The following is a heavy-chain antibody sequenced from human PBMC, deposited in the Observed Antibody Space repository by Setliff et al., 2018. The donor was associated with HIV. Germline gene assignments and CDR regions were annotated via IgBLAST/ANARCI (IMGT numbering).Heavy chain of an antibody. D-gene: IGHD5-12*01. CDR2: INPNSGGT. CDR1: GYTFTGYY. Sequence: EASVKVSCKASGYTFTGYYMHWVRQAPGQGLEWMGWINPNSGGTNYAQKFQGWVTMTRDTSISTAYMELSRLRSDDTAVYYCARGRATISSPELDAFDIWGQGTMVTVSS. J-gene: IGHJ3*02. V-gene: IGHV1-2*04. CDR3: ARGRATISSPELDAFDI.